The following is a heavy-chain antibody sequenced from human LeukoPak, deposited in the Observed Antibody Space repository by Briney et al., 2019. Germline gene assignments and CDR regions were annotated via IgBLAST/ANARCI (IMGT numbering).Heavy chain of an antibody. V-gene: IGHV1-8*01. CDR1: GYTFTGYD. CDR2: MNPASGHT. D-gene: IGHD3-10*01. Sequence: ASVKVSCKASGYTFTGYDINWMRQAPGQGLEWMGWMNPASGHTGYVQKFQGRITMTRDTSVSTAYMQLNSLTSEDTAVYYCARSPVGVRKKHDFWGQGTLVIVSS. CDR3: ARSPVGVRKKHDF. J-gene: IGHJ4*02.